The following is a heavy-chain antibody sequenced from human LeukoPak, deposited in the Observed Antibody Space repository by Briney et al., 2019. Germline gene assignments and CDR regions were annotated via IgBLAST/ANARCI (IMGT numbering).Heavy chain of an antibody. V-gene: IGHV1-2*02. CDR1: GYTFTDYY. J-gene: IGHJ4*02. CDR2: INPNSGGT. Sequence: GASVKVSCKGSGYTFTDYYMHWVRQAPGQGLEWMGWINPNSGGTNSAQKFRGRVTMTRDTSVSILYMELSSLRSDDTAVYYCARQVGATTGYGYWGQGTLVTVSS. CDR3: ARQVGATTGYGY. D-gene: IGHD1-26*01.